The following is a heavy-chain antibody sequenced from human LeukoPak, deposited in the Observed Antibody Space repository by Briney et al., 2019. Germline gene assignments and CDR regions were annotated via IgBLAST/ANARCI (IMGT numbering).Heavy chain of an antibody. CDR2: INHSGST. Sequence: SQTLSLTCAVYGGSFSGYYWSWIRQPPGKGLEWIGEINHSGSTNYNPSLKSRVTISVDTSKNQFSLKLSSVTAADTAVYYCARGHVLRFLEWLTHNWFDPWGQGTLVTVSS. CDR1: GGSFSGYY. D-gene: IGHD3-3*01. CDR3: ARGHVLRFLEWLTHNWFDP. V-gene: IGHV4-34*01. J-gene: IGHJ5*02.